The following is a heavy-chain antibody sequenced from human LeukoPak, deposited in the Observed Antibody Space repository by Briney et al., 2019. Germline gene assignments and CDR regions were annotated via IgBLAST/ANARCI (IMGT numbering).Heavy chain of an antibody. CDR1: GGSFSGYY. CDR3: ARGKLPAYCGDDCYSGAGNWFDP. J-gene: IGHJ5*02. D-gene: IGHD2-21*02. CDR2: INHSGST. V-gene: IGHV4-34*01. Sequence: SETLSLTCAVYGGSFSGYYWSWIRQPPGKGLEWIGEINHSGSTNYNPSLKSRVTISVDTSKNQFSLKLSSVTAADTAVYYCARGKLPAYCGDDCYSGAGNWFDPWGQGTLVTVSS.